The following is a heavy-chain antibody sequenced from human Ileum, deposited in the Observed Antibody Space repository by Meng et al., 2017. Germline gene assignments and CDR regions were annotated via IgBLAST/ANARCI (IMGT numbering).Heavy chain of an antibody. J-gene: IGHJ4*02. CDR3: AREPPAAAGTGADY. D-gene: IGHD6-13*01. CDR2: IYHSGSA. V-gene: IGHV4-31*03. CDR1: GGSISSDGYY. Sequence: QVQLQESGPGLVKPSQTLSRPCTVTGGSISSDGYYWSWIRPHPGKGLELIGYIYHSGSAYYNPSLKSRVNISADTSKNKFSLKLSSVTAADTAVYYWAREPPAAAGTGADYWGQGTLVTV.